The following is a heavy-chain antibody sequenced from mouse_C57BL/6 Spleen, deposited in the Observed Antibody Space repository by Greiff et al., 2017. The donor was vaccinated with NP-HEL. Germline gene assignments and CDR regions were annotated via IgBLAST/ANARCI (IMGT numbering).Heavy chain of an antibody. CDR1: GYAFSSSW. V-gene: IGHV1-82*01. D-gene: IGHD1-2*01. CDR2: IYPGDGDT. J-gene: IGHJ4*01. Sequence: VQLQQSGPELVKPGASVKISCKASGYAFSSSWMNWVKQRPGKGLEWIGRIYPGDGDTNYNGKFKGKATLTADKSSSTAYMQLSSLTSEDSAVYFCARSGITTARYAMDYWGQGTSVTVSS. CDR3: ARSGITTARYAMDY.